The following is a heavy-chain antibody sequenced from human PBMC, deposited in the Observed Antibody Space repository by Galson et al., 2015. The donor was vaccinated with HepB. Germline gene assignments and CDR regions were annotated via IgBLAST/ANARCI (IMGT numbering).Heavy chain of an antibody. D-gene: IGHD2-2*01. J-gene: IGHJ6*03. CDR3: AKRLGSTNHYYYYMDV. V-gene: IGHV3-23*01. CDR1: GFTFSSYA. Sequence: SLRLSCAASGFTFSSYAMSWVRQAPGKGLEWVSDISGGGGSTYYADSVKGRFTISRDNSKNTLSLQMNSLRAEDTAVYYCAKRLGSTNHYYYYMDVWGKGTTVTVSS. CDR2: ISGGGGST.